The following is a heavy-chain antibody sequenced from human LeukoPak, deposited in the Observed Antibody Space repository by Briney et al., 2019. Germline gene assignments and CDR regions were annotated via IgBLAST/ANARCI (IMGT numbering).Heavy chain of an antibody. J-gene: IGHJ6*02. CDR3: ARDAVVVVAATLFDYYYYGMDV. CDR2: ISAYNGNT. Sequence: ASVKVSCKASGYTFTSYGISWVRQAPGQGLEWMGWISAYNGNTNYAQKLQGRVTMTTDTSTSTAYMELRSLRSDDMAVYYCARDAVVVVAATLFDYYYYGMDVWGQGTTVTVSS. V-gene: IGHV1-18*03. CDR1: GYTFTSYG. D-gene: IGHD2-15*01.